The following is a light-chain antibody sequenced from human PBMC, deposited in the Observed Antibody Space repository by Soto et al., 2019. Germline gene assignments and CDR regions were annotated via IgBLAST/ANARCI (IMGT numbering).Light chain of an antibody. J-gene: IGKJ5*01. CDR2: GAS. CDR1: QSVSSN. V-gene: IGKV3-15*01. Sequence: EIVMTQSPATLSVSAGERATLSCRASQSVSSNLACYQQKPGQAPRLLIYGASTRATGIPARFSGSGSGTEFTLTISRLEPEDFAVYYCQHYGGSPLTFGQGTRLEI. CDR3: QHYGGSPLT.